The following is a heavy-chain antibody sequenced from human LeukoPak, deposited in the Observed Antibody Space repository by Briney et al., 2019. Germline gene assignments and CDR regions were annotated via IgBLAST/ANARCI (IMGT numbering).Heavy chain of an antibody. J-gene: IGHJ6*02. CDR3: ARDKGMDV. V-gene: IGHV3-7*01. CDR1: GFTFSSYG. CDR2: IRQDGSEM. Sequence: PGGSLRLSCAASGFTFSSYGMSWVRQAPGKGLEWVAKIRQDGSEMYYADSVRGRFTISRDNAKNSLYLQMNSLRAEDTAVYYCARDKGMDVWGQGTTVTVSS.